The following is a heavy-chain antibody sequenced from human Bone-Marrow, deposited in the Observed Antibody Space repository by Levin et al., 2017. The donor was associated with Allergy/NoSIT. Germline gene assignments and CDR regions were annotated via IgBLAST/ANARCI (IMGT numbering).Heavy chain of an antibody. D-gene: IGHD6-19*01. CDR2: ISYDGSNK. J-gene: IGHJ4*02. CDR1: GFTFSSYG. Sequence: GGSLRLSCAASGFTFSSYGMHWVRQAPGKGLEWVAVISYDGSNKYYADSVKGRFTISRDNSKNTLYLQMNSLRAEDTAVYYCAKDRGSGWLYFDYWGQGTLVTVSS. V-gene: IGHV3-30*18. CDR3: AKDRGSGWLYFDY.